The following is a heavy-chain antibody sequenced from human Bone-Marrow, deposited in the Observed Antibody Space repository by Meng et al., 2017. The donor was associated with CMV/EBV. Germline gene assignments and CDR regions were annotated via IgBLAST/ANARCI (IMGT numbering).Heavy chain of an antibody. D-gene: IGHD2-15*01. Sequence: SETLSLTCIASGGSINSYYWSWIRQPPGSGLEWIGYIYSSGSTTYNPSLKTRVTVSLDMSKNQFSLKLNSVTAADTAVYYCARAGNVGYCCDSSCWGYFDHWGQGRLVTVSS. J-gene: IGHJ4*02. V-gene: IGHV4-59*01. CDR3: ARAGNVGYCCDSSCWGYFDH. CDR1: GGSINSYY. CDR2: IYSSGST.